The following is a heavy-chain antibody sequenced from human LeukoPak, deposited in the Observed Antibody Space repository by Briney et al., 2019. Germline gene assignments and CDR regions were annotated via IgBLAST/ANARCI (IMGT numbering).Heavy chain of an antibody. D-gene: IGHD1-26*01. Sequence: SDTLSLTCTLSGGSISSYYWSWLRQSAGKGLEGIGRIYTSGSTNYNPSLKSRVTISVDTSKNQFSLKLSSVTAADTAVYYCARNGGSGTYYDGSFDYWGQGTLVTVSS. J-gene: IGHJ4*02. CDR1: GGSISSYY. V-gene: IGHV4-4*07. CDR3: ARNGGSGTYYDGSFDY. CDR2: IYTSGST.